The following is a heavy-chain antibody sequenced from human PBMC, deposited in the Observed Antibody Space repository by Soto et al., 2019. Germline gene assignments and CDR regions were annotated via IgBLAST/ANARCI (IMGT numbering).Heavy chain of an antibody. CDR3: AKDNDYYDSSGYYGLCDY. J-gene: IGHJ4*02. CDR2: ISGSGDKT. CDR1: GFIFSNYA. V-gene: IGHV3-23*01. Sequence: GGSLRLSCAASGFIFSNYAMSWVRQAPGRGLEWVSIISGSGDKTYYADSVEGRFTISRDNSKNTLYLQMNSLRAEDTAVYYCAKDNDYYDSSGYYGLCDYWGQGTLVTVSS. D-gene: IGHD3-22*01.